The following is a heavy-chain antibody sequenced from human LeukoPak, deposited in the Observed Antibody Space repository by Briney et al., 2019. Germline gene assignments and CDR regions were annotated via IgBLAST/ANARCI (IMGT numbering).Heavy chain of an antibody. CDR1: GYTFITSG. Sequence: GASVKVSCKASGYTFITSGITWVRQAPGHGLKWMGWISPFNGKTRFAEEFQDRLTMTTDTPTRTAYMVLRSLRSDDTAVYYCERDRDATPDDVRDYWGQGTLVTVSS. CDR2: ISPFNGKT. J-gene: IGHJ4*02. V-gene: IGHV1-18*01. CDR3: ERDRDATPDDVRDY. D-gene: IGHD2-21*02.